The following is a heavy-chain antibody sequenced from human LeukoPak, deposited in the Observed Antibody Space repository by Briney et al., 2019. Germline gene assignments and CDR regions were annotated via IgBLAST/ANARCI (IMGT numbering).Heavy chain of an antibody. CDR1: GFTSGDYA. J-gene: IGHJ3*02. V-gene: IGHV3-49*04. CDR2: IRSKAYGGTT. D-gene: IGHD3-22*01. CDR3: TRDWGYYDSSGYPRHVTDAFDI. Sequence: PGRSLRLSCTASGFTSGDYAMSWVRQAPGKGPEWVGFIRSKAYGGTTEYASSVKGRFTISRDDSKSIAYLQMNSLKTEDTAVYYCTRDWGYYDSSGYPRHVTDAFDIWGQGTMVTVSS.